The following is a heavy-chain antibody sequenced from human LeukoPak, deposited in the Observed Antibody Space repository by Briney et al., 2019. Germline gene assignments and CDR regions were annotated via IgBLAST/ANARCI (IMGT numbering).Heavy chain of an antibody. CDR3: ARAVGSGLGGHFVY. CDR2: ISNSGDYT. D-gene: IGHD6-19*01. J-gene: IGHJ4*02. Sequence: GGSLRLSCAASGVTFSLHYMSWIRQAPGKGLEWLSYISNSGDYTNYADSVKGRFTISRDNAEHSLYLQMNSLRAEDTAVYFCARAVGSGLGGHFVYWGQGTLVSVSP. V-gene: IGHV3-11*05. CDR1: GVTFSLHY.